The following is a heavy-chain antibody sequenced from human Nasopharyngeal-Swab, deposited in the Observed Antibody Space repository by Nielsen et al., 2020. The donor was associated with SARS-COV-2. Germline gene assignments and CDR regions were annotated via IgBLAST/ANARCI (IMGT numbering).Heavy chain of an antibody. CDR1: GFTFSSYA. D-gene: IGHD4-17*01. CDR3: ARTRSPYGDYVDFDY. J-gene: IGHJ4*02. Sequence: GGSLKISCAASGFTFSSYAMSWVRQAPGKGLEWVSSISSSSSYIYYADSVKGRFTISRDNAKNSLYLQMNSLRAEDTAVYYCARTRSPYGDYVDFDYWGQGTLVTVSS. CDR2: ISSSSSYI. V-gene: IGHV3-21*01.